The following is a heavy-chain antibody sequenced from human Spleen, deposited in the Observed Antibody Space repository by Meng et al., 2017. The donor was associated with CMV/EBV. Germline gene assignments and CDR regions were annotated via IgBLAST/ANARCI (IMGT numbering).Heavy chain of an antibody. J-gene: IGHJ6*02. V-gene: IGHV3-9*01. CDR1: GFTFDESA. CDR2: ISWNSGST. Sequence: GGSLRLSCAASGFTFDESAMHWVRQAPGKGLEWVSGISWNSGSTGYVDSVKGRLTISRDNAKNSLYLQMNSLRAGDTALYYCARDDTYYGMDVWGQGTTVTVSS. CDR3: ARDDTYYGMDV.